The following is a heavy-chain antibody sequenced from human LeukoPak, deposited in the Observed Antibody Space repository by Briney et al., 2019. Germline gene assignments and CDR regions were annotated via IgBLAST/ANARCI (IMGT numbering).Heavy chain of an antibody. Sequence: GGSLRLSCAASGFTFSSYAMYWVRQAPEKGLEWVSGISGSGGSTYYADSVKGRFTISRDNSKNTLYLQMNSLRAEDTAAYYCAKDRGYSSSSASVFDYWGQGTLVTVSS. CDR1: GFTFSSYA. V-gene: IGHV3-23*01. CDR2: ISGSGGST. D-gene: IGHD6-6*01. CDR3: AKDRGYSSSSASVFDY. J-gene: IGHJ4*02.